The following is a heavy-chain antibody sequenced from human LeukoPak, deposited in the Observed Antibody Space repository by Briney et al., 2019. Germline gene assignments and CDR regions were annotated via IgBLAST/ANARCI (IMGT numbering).Heavy chain of an antibody. CDR1: GGSISSSNW. V-gene: IGHV3-7*01. J-gene: IGHJ4*02. CDR2: IKQDGSDK. Sequence: ETLSLTCAVSGGSISSSNWWSWVRQPPGKGLEWVGNIKQDGSDKNYMDSVKGRFTISRDNTKNSVYLQMSSLRAEDTAVYYCAREVWGPEYWGQGTLVTVSS. CDR3: AREVWGPEY. D-gene: IGHD1-14*01.